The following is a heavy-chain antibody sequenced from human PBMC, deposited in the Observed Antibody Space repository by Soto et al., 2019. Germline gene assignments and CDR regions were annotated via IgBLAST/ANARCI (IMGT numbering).Heavy chain of an antibody. CDR1: GFTFSSYE. CDR2: ISSSGSTI. Sequence: EVQLVESGGGLVQPGGSLRLSCAASGFTFSSYEMNWVRQAPGKGLEWVSYISSSGSTIYYADSVKGRFTISRDNAKNSLYLQMNSLRAEDTAVYYCARRPSVYAEYYYYGMDVWGQGTTVTVSS. D-gene: IGHD2-8*01. CDR3: ARRPSVYAEYYYYGMDV. V-gene: IGHV3-48*03. J-gene: IGHJ6*02.